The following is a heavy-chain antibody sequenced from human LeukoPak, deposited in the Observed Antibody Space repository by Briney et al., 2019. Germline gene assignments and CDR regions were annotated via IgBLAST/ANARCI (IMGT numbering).Heavy chain of an antibody. V-gene: IGHV3-23*01. CDR2: ISGSGGST. J-gene: IGHJ4*02. Sequence: GGTLRLSCAASGFTFSSYGMSWVRQAPGKGLEWVSAISGSGGSTYYADSVKGRFTISRDNSRNTLYLQMNSLRAEDTAVYYCARSGLSRFGFWGQGTLVTVSS. CDR3: ARSGLSRFGF. CDR1: GFTFSSYG. D-gene: IGHD2/OR15-2a*01.